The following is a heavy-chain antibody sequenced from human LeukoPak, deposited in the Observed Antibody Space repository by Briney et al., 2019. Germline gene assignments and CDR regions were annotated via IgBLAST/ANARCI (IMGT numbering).Heavy chain of an antibody. CDR3: ARGDIVVVPAALNPYGMDV. J-gene: IGHJ6*02. CDR1: GYTFTSYY. V-gene: IGHV1-46*01. D-gene: IGHD2-2*01. CDR2: INPSGGST. Sequence: ASVKVSCKASGYTFTSYYMHWVRQAPGQGLEWMGIINPSGGSTSYAQKFQGRVTMTRDTSTSTVYMELSSLRSEDTAVYYCARGDIVVVPAALNPYGMDVWGQGTTVTVSS.